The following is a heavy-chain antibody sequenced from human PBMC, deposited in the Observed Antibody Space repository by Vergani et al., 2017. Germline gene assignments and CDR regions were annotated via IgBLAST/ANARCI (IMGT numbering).Heavy chain of an antibody. CDR1: GYTFTSYG. Sequence: QVQLVQSGAEVKKPGASVKVSCKASGYTFTSYGISGVRQAPGQGLEWMGWISAYNGNTNYAQKLQGRVTMTTDTSTSTAYMELRSLRSDDTAVYYCASEGVTYDDFWSGRGGFDPWGQGSLVTVYS. CDR2: ISAYNGNT. D-gene: IGHD3-3*01. V-gene: IGHV1-18*01. CDR3: ASEGVTYDDFWSGRGGFDP. J-gene: IGHJ5*02.